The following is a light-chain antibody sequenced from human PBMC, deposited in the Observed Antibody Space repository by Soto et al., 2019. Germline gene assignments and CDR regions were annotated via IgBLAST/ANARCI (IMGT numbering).Light chain of an antibody. CDR2: DAA. CDR1: QSVSSY. V-gene: IGKV3D-15*01. Sequence: EFVWTQSPGTLSLSPGERATLSCRASQSVSSYLAWYQQKPGQAPRLLIYDAANRATGIPARIGGSGSGTEFTLTISSLQSEDFAVYYCQQYNNWPPIFGPGTKVDIK. J-gene: IGKJ3*01. CDR3: QQYNNWPPI.